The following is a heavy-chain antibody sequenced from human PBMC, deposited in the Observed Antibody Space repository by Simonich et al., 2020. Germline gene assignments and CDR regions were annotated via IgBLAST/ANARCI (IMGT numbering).Heavy chain of an antibody. CDR1: GYTFTGYY. J-gene: IGHJ3*02. CDR2: RNPNRGGT. D-gene: IGHD2-21*01. Sequence: QVQLVQSGAEVKKPGASVKVSCKASGYTFTGYYMHWVRQAPGQGLEGRGGRNPNRGGTNYAQKFQGRVTMTRDTSISTAYMELSRLRSDDTAVYYCARNGLVGILKAFDIWGQGTMVTVSS. V-gene: IGHV1-2*02. CDR3: ARNGLVGILKAFDI.